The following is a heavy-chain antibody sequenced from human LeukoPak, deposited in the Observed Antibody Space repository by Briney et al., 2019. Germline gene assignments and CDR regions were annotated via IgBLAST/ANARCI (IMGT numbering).Heavy chain of an antibody. CDR1: GFTFSSYA. CDR3: AKDQSDYAGYYFDY. V-gene: IGHV3-30*18. CDR2: ISYDGSNK. Sequence: GGSLRLSCAASGFTFSSYAMHWVRQAPGKGLEWVAIISYDGSNKFYADSVKGRFTISRDNSKNTLFLQMDSLRAEDTAVYYCAKDQSDYAGYYFDYWGQETLVTVSS. D-gene: IGHD4-17*01. J-gene: IGHJ4*02.